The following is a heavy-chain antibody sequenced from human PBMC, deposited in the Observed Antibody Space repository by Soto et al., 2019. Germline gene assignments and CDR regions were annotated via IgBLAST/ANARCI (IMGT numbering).Heavy chain of an antibody. V-gene: IGHV1-3*01. CDR2: INAGNGDT. D-gene: IGHD2-15*01. CDR1: GYTVNSYV. J-gene: IGHJ5*01. CDR3: ARGSTGSAYSWFDS. Sequence: AASVKVGCKASGYTVNSYVMHWVRQAHGQGLEWMGWINAGNGDTKYSQKLQGRVTITRDPSATTAYMELSSLRSEDTAVYYCARGSTGSAYSWFDSWGQGTLVTVSS.